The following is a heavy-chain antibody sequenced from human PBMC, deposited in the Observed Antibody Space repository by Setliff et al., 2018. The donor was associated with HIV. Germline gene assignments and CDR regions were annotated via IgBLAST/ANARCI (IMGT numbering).Heavy chain of an antibody. CDR2: INDNGGA. J-gene: IGHJ4*02. CDR3: ARSVDTTLVPAYYFDY. Sequence: PSETLSLTCAVSGGSFSDYSWTWLRQPPGKALEWIGHINDNGGANYNPSLTTRATISIDTSKNQFSLKLSSVTAADTAVYYCARSVDTTLVPAYYFDYWGQGTLVTVSS. D-gene: IGHD5-18*01. CDR1: GGSFSDYS. V-gene: IGHV4-34*01.